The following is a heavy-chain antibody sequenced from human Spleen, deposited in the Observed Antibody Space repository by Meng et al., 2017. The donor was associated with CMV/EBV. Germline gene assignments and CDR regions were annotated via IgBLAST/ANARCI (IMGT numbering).Heavy chain of an antibody. CDR1: GFTVSSNY. Sequence: VRRVASGGGLSQPGGSLRLSCEASGFTVSSNYMSWVRQAPGKGLEWVSVIYSGGSTYYADSVKGRFTISRDNSKNTLYLQMNSLRAEDTAVYYCLKSLAGYSYGNRWFDPWGQGTLVTVSS. CDR3: LKSLAGYSYGNRWFDP. J-gene: IGHJ5*02. V-gene: IGHV3-53*01. D-gene: IGHD5-18*01. CDR2: IYSGGST.